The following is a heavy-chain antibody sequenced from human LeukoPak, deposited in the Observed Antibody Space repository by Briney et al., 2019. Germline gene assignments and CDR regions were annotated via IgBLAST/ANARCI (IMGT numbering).Heavy chain of an antibody. J-gene: IGHJ5*02. Sequence: ASVKVSCTASGGTFSSYAISWVRQAPGQGLEWMGWINTNTGNPTYAQGFTGRFVFSLDTSVSTAYLQISSLKAEDTAVYYCARGSITIFGVVIPFGGYNWFDPWGQGTLVTVSS. CDR3: ARGSITIFGVVIPFGGYNWFDP. V-gene: IGHV7-4-1*02. CDR2: INTNTGNP. D-gene: IGHD3-3*01. CDR1: GGTFSSYA.